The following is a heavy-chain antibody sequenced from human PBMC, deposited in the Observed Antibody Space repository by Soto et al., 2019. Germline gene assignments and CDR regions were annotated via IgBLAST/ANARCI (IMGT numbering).Heavy chain of an antibody. J-gene: IGHJ6*02. Sequence: ASVKVSCKASGYTFTSYGISWVRQAPGQGLEWMGWISAYNGNTNYAQKLQGRVTMTTDTSTSTAYMELSSLRPDDTAMYYCARERYQVLSDGMDVWGQGTSVTVSS. CDR1: GYTFTSYG. D-gene: IGHD3-16*01. V-gene: IGHV1-18*04. CDR2: ISAYNGNT. CDR3: ARERYQVLSDGMDV.